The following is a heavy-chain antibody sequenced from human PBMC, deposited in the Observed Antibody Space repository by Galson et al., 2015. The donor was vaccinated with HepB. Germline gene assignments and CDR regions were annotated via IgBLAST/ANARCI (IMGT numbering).Heavy chain of an antibody. CDR3: ARIEGAGHIVATWEFDY. D-gene: IGHD5-12*01. CDR1: GFTFSSYG. V-gene: IGHV3-48*02. CDR2: ISVSSSTI. Sequence: SLRLSCAASGFTFSSYGMNWVRQAPGKGLEWVSYISVSSSTIYYADSVKGRFTISRDNAKNSLFLQMNSLRDEDTAVYYCARIEGAGHIVATWEFDYWGQGTLVTVSS. J-gene: IGHJ4*02.